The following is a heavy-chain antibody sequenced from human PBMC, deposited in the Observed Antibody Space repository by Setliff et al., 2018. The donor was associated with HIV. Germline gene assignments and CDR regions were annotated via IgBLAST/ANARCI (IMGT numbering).Heavy chain of an antibody. Sequence: PSETLSLTCTVSGGSITSFYWNWIRQPAGRGLEWIGRIYTSGSTNYSPSLKSRVSMSVDTSRNQLSLRLTSVTAADTAVYFCARTTILQESVDLWGQGTMVTVS. V-gene: IGHV4-4*07. J-gene: IGHJ3*01. CDR2: IYTSGST. D-gene: IGHD1-1*01. CDR3: ARTTILQESVDL. CDR1: GGSITSFY.